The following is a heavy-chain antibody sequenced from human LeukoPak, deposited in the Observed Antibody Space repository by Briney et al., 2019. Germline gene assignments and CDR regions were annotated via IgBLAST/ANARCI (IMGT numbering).Heavy chain of an antibody. J-gene: IGHJ2*01. Sequence: PGGSLRLSCAASGFTFRTYWMSWVRQAPGKGLEWVAKIKQDGSEKYYVDSVKGRFTISRDNAENSLFLQMNSLRVEDTAVYYCVSTSGDRYYSMYRHFDLWGRGSLVTVSS. CDR1: GFTFRTYW. V-gene: IGHV3-7*01. D-gene: IGHD2-15*01. CDR3: VSTSGDRYYSMYRHFDL. CDR2: IKQDGSEK.